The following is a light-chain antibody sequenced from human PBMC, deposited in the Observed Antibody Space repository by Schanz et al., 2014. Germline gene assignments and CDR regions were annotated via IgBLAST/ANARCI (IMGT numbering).Light chain of an antibody. CDR1: GSDVGGYNY. V-gene: IGLV2-14*03. CDR2: GVT. Sequence: QSALTQPASVSGSPGQSITISCTGTGSDVGGYNYVSWYQQHPGKAPKLIIYGVTNRPSGVSTRFSGSKSGNTASLTISGLQAEDEADYYCCSYTSSSTVVFGGGTKLTVL. CDR3: CSYTSSSTVV. J-gene: IGLJ2*01.